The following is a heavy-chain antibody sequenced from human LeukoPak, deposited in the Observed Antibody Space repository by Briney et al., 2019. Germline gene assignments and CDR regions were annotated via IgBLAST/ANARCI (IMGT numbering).Heavy chain of an antibody. CDR3: ARDNDYGDYFGGLDY. Sequence: SETLSLTCTVSGGSISSGGYYWSWIRQHPGKGLEWIGYIDYSGSTYYNPSLKSRVTISVDTSKNQFSLKLSSVTAADTAVYYYARDNDYGDYFGGLDYWGQGTLVTVSS. V-gene: IGHV4-31*03. D-gene: IGHD4-17*01. CDR2: IDYSGST. CDR1: GGSISSGGYY. J-gene: IGHJ4*02.